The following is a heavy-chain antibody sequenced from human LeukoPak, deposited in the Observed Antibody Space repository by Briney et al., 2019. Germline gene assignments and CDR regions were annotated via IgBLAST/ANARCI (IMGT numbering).Heavy chain of an antibody. D-gene: IGHD3-10*01. CDR1: GYTFTGYY. J-gene: IGHJ4*02. CDR3: ARDLVWFGELLSNFDY. V-gene: IGHV1-2*02. CDR2: INPNSGGT. Sequence: ASVKVSCKASGYTFTGYYMHWVRQAPGQGLEWMGWINPNSGGTNYQGRVTMTRDTSISTAYMELSRLRSDDTAVYYCARDLVWFGELLSNFDYWGQGTLVTVSS.